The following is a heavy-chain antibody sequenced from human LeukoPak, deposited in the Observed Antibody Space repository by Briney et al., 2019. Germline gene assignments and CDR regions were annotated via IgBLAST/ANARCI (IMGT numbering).Heavy chain of an antibody. D-gene: IGHD1-26*01. CDR1: GFIFSTFA. J-gene: IGHJ4*02. CDR2: INWNGGST. V-gene: IGHV3-20*04. Sequence: RPGGSLRLSCAASGFIFSTFAMSWVRQAPGKGLEWVSGINWNGGSTGYADSVKGRFTISRDNTKNSLYLQMNSLRAEDTAVYYCARQRGSYSFDFWGQGTLVTVSS. CDR3: ARQRGSYSFDF.